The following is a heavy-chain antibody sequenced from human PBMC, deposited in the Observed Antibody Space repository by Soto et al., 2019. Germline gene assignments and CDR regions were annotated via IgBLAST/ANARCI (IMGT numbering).Heavy chain of an antibody. J-gene: IGHJ5*02. CDR3: ARDKYCSGGSCRKNWFDP. CDR1: GGSISSSY. V-gene: IGHV4-59*01. CDR2: IYDDGSA. Sequence: SETLSLTCTVSGGSISSSYWSWIRQPPGKGLEWLAYIYDDGSANYNPSLKSRATTSLDMSKNQFSLKLTSVTAADTAVYYCARDKYCSGGSCRKNWFDPWGQGTLVTVSS. D-gene: IGHD2-15*01.